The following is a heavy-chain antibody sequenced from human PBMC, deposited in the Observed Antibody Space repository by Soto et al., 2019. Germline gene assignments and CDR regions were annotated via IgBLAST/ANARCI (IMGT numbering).Heavy chain of an antibody. D-gene: IGHD2-15*01. CDR1: GFTFSSYA. V-gene: IGHV3-23*01. CDR2: ISGSGGST. Sequence: EAQLLESWGGLVQPGGSLRLSCEASGFTFSSYAMSWVRQAPGKGLEWVSAISGSGGSTYYADSVKGRFTISRDNSKNTLYLQMNSLRAEDTAVYYCAKVNGGLLFDYWGQGTLVTVSS. CDR3: AKVNGGLLFDY. J-gene: IGHJ4*02.